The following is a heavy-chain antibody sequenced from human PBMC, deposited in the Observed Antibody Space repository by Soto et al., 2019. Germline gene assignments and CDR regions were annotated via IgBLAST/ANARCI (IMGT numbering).Heavy chain of an antibody. V-gene: IGHV1-69*01. Sequence: QVQLVQSGAGVKKPGSSVKVSCTASGGTFSSYAISWVRQAPGQGLEWMGGIIPIFCTANYAQKFQGRVTITADESTSTAYMELSSLSSEDTAMYYCASGWFGELLYPYYYDMGVWGQGSTVAVAT. D-gene: IGHD3-10*01. CDR1: GGTFSSYA. CDR3: ASGWFGELLYPYYYDMGV. J-gene: IGHJ6*01. CDR2: IIPIFCTA.